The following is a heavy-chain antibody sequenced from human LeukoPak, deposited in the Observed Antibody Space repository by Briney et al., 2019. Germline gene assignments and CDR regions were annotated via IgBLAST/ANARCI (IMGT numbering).Heavy chain of an antibody. D-gene: IGHD1-26*01. Sequence: ETLSLTWTVSGGALSSYYWSWVRQPPGQGLERIGYIYYSGSTNYNPSLKSRVTISVDTSKNQFSLKLRSVTAADTAVYYCAREGVGATTGFDYWGQGTLVTVSS. J-gene: IGHJ4*02. CDR1: GGALSSYY. CDR3: AREGVGATTGFDY. V-gene: IGHV4-59*01. CDR2: IYYSGST.